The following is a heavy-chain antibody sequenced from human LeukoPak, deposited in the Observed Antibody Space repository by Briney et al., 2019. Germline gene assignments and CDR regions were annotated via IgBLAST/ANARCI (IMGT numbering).Heavy chain of an antibody. V-gene: IGHV4-59*08. CDR1: GGSISTYY. D-gene: IGHD6-13*01. CDR3: ARQGGRQQLVYFDY. J-gene: IGHJ4*02. Sequence: PSETLSLTCTVSGGSISTYYWSWIRQPPGKGLEWIGYIYYSGSTNYNPSLKSRVTISVDTSKNQFSLKLSSVTAADTAVYYCARQGGRQQLVYFDYWGQGTLVTVSS. CDR2: IYYSGST.